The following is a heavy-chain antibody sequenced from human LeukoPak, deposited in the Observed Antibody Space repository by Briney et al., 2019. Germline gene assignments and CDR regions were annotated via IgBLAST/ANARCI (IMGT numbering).Heavy chain of an antibody. V-gene: IGHV3-11*01. D-gene: IGHD6-19*01. CDR1: GFNFDDYN. CDR2: ISSSGSTI. Sequence: GGSLRLSCTACGFNFDDYNMRWFRQAPEEGLEWGSFISSSGSTIYYADSVKGRFTISRDNAKNSLYLQMTSMRAEATAVYYCARGQWLALRGVDYWGQRTLATVSS. J-gene: IGHJ4*02. CDR3: ARGQWLALRGVDY.